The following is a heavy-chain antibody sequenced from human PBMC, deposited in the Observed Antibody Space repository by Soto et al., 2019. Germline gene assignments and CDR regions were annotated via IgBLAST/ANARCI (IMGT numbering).Heavy chain of an antibody. Sequence: GGSLRLSCAASGFTFDDYAMHWVRQAPGKGLEWVSGISWNSGSIGYADSVKGRFTISRDNAKNSLYLQMNSLRAEDTALYYCAKAYGDGAFDYWGQGTLVTVSS. V-gene: IGHV3-9*01. CDR1: GFTFDDYA. CDR2: ISWNSGSI. J-gene: IGHJ4*02. D-gene: IGHD4-17*01. CDR3: AKAYGDGAFDY.